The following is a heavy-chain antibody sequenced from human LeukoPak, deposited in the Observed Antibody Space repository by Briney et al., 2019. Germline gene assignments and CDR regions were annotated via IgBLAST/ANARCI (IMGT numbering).Heavy chain of an antibody. J-gene: IGHJ4*02. Sequence: ASVTVSSKASLYTFTSYDINWVRQATGQGLGCMGWMDPNSGNTGYAQTFQGRVTITRNTSTSKAYLELSSLRSEDTAVYYCARGGSTSDSSCYYFDFWGQGTLVTVSS. CDR3: ARGGSTSDSSCYYFDF. CDR2: MDPNSGNT. D-gene: IGHD3-22*01. CDR1: LYTFTSYD. V-gene: IGHV1-8*02.